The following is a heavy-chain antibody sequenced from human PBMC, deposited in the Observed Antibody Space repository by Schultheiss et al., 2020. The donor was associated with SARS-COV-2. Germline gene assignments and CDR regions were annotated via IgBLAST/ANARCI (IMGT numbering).Heavy chain of an antibody. D-gene: IGHD3-9*01. V-gene: IGHV3-21*06. CDR3: AREEAYDILTGQYYYYGMDV. J-gene: IGHJ6*02. CDR1: GFTFDDYA. Sequence: GESLKISCAASGFTFDDYAMHWVRQAPGKGLEFVASIRSSGRDIYYADSMQGRFTVSRDNAKNSLFLQMNSLRAEDTAVYYCAREEAYDILTGQYYYYGMDVWGQGTTVTVSS. CDR2: IRSSGRDI.